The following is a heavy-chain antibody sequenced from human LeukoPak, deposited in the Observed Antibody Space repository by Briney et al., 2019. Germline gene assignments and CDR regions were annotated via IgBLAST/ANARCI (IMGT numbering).Heavy chain of an antibody. V-gene: IGHV6-1*01. Sequence: SQTLSLTCAISGDTVSSNSVAWNWIRQSPSRGLEWLGRTYYMSKWYNDYAVSVRSRITINPDTSKNQFSLKLTSVTAADTAVYYCARLKLYFDFSTGNHYYFDSWGQGTLVIVSS. D-gene: IGHD3-3*01. CDR1: GDTVSSNSVA. CDR3: ARLKLYFDFSTGNHYYFDS. CDR2: TYYMSKWYN. J-gene: IGHJ4*01.